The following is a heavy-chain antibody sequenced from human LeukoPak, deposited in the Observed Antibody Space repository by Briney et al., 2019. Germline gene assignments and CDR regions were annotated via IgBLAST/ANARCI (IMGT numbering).Heavy chain of an antibody. CDR3: ARTLTGDLLFDI. CDR1: GYTFSNYA. CDR2: INGGSGNM. J-gene: IGHJ3*02. V-gene: IGHV1-3*01. D-gene: IGHD7-27*01. Sequence: ASVKVSCKASGYTFSNYAIHWVRQASGQRLEWMGWINGGSGNMKYSQKFQGRVTITRDTSTNTAYMELSSLRSEDTALYYCARTLTGDLLFDIWGQGTMVTVSS.